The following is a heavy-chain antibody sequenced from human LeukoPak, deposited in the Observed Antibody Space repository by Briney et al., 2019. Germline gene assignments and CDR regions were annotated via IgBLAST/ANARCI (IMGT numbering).Heavy chain of an antibody. D-gene: IGHD2-2*03. CDR3: ARVGYCSSTSCYPFDY. CDR2: ISAYNGNT. CDR1: GYTFTSYG. Sequence: APVKVSCKASGYTFTSYGISWVRQAPGQGLEWMGWISAYNGNTNYAQKLQGRVTMTTDTSTSTAYMELRSLRSDDTAVYYCARVGYCSSTSCYPFDYWGQGTLVTVSS. V-gene: IGHV1-18*01. J-gene: IGHJ4*02.